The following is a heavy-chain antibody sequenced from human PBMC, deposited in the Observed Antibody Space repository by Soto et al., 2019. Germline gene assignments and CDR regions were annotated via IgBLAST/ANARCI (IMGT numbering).Heavy chain of an antibody. J-gene: IGHJ4*02. CDR1: GFTFSSYA. V-gene: IGHV3-30-3*01. Sequence: QVQLVESGGGVVQPGRSLRLSCAASGFTFSSYAMHWVRQAPGKGLEWVAVISYDGSNKYYADSVKGRFTISRDNSKNTLYLQMNSLRAEDTAVYYCARDPGAGRVYWGQGTLVTVSS. D-gene: IGHD6-19*01. CDR3: ARDPGAGRVY. CDR2: ISYDGSNK.